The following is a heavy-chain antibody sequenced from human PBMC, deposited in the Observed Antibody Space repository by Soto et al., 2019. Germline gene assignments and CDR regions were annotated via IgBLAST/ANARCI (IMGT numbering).Heavy chain of an antibody. V-gene: IGHV4-34*01. J-gene: IGHJ4*02. CDR3: ARVASGDDPGSDGGPFDY. CDR1: GGSFSGYY. CDR2: INHSGST. D-gene: IGHD5-12*01. Sequence: QVQLQQWGAGLLKPSETLSLTCAVYGGSFSGYYWSWIRQPPGKGLEWIGEINHSGSTNYNPSLKSRVTISVDTSKNQFSLKLSSVTAADTAVYYCARVASGDDPGSDGGPFDYWGQGTLVTVSS.